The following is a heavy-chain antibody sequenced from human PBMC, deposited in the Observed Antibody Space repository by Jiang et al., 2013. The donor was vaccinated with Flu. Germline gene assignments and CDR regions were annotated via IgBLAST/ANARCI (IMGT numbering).Heavy chain of an antibody. CDR2: IIPILGIA. Sequence: EVKKPGSSVKVSCKASGGTFSSYAISWVRQAPGQGLEWMGRIIPILGIANYAQKFQGRVTITADKSTSTAYMELSSLRSEDTAVYYCARGDCSGGSCYDPNYYYYYYGMDVWGQGTTVTVSS. D-gene: IGHD2-15*01. V-gene: IGHV1-69*04. CDR3: ARGDCSGGSCYDPNYYYYYYGMDV. J-gene: IGHJ6*02. CDR1: GGTFSSYA.